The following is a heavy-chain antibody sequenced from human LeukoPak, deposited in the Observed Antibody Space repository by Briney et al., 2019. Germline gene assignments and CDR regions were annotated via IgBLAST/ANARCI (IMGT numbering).Heavy chain of an antibody. V-gene: IGHV3-43*02. J-gene: IGHJ4*02. CDR1: GFTFDDYA. D-gene: IGHD5-12*01. Sequence: GGSLRLSCAASGFTFDDYAIHWVRQAPGKGLEWVSLISGDGGGTYYADSVKGRFTISRDNSKNSLYLQMNSLRSEDTALYYCAKTPRGYNGYELDYWGQGTLVTVSS. CDR2: ISGDGGGT. CDR3: AKTPRGYNGYELDY.